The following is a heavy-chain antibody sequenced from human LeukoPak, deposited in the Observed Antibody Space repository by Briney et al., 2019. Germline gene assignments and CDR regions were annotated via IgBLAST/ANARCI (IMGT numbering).Heavy chain of an antibody. D-gene: IGHD3-10*01. V-gene: IGHV2-5*02. CDR2: FYWDDDK. J-gene: IGHJ4*02. Sequence: SGPTLVNPTQTLTLTCTFSGFSLSTSGVGVGWIRQPPGKALEWLALFYWDDDKRYSPSLKSRLTITKDTSKNQVVLTMTNMDPVDTATYYCAHTLYYYGSGSGNYFDYWGQGTLVTVSS. CDR3: AHTLYYYGSGSGNYFDY. CDR1: GFSLSTSGVG.